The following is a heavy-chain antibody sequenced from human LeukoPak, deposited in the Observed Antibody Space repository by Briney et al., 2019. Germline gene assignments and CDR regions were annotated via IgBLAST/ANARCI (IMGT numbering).Heavy chain of an antibody. CDR1: GGSISSSSYY. CDR3: ARYVVYGSGKYYFDY. CDR2: FYESGST. D-gene: IGHD3-10*01. V-gene: IGHV4-39*01. Sequence: PSETLSLTCTVSGGSISSSSYYWDWIRQPPGKGLEWIGNFYESGSTWYNPSLKSRVTISGDTSKNQFSLKLSSVTAADTAVYYCARYVVYGSGKYYFDYWGQGTLVTVSS. J-gene: IGHJ4*02.